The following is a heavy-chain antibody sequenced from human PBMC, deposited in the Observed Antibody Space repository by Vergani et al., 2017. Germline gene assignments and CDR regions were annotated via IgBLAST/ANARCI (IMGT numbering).Heavy chain of an antibody. CDR1: GFTFRTNG. CDR2: LRSEGNE. J-gene: IGHJ4*02. CDR3: TKRGDYGDYSGS. Sequence: QVQLVESGGGVVQPGGSLRLSCATSGFTFRTNGFHWVRQAPGKGLEWVAFLRSEGNEYYADSVKGRFTISRDNSKNTLYLQMSSLRTEYKAVYYCTKRGDYGDYSGSWGQGTLVTVSS. D-gene: IGHD3-16*01. V-gene: IGHV3-30*02.